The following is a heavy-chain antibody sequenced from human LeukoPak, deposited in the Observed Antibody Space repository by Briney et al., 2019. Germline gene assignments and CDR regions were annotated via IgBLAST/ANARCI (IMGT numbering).Heavy chain of an antibody. Sequence: GASVKVSCKASGGTFSSYAISWVRQAPGQGLEWMGGIIPIFGTANYAQKFQGRVTITADESTSTAYMELSSLSSEDTAVYYCARDASSGYTPWGQGTLVTVSS. D-gene: IGHD3-22*01. CDR1: GGTFSSYA. J-gene: IGHJ5*02. CDR3: ARDASSGYTP. V-gene: IGHV1-69*13. CDR2: IIPIFGTA.